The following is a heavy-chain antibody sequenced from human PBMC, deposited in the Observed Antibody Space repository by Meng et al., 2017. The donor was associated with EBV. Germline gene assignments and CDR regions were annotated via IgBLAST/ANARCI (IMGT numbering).Heavy chain of an antibody. V-gene: IGHV4-39*07. CDR2: FYSVATT. CDR3: VRGYDYGDYVDY. CDR1: GGSISTPNYY. D-gene: IGHD4-17*01. Sequence: QLQWSGPGLVKPSETLSLICTVSGGSISTPNYYWGWIRQPPGKGLEWIGTFYSVATTFYNPSLKSRLTISVDTSKNQFSLRLSSVTAADTAIYYCVRGYDYGDYVDYWGQGTLVTVSS. J-gene: IGHJ4*02.